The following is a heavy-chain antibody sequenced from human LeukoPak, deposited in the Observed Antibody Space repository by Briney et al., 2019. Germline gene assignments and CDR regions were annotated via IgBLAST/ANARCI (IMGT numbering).Heavy chain of an antibody. J-gene: IGHJ4*02. CDR2: IDWDDDK. CDR1: GFSLSTSGMR. CDR3: AREGSIMITFGGVIEPYYFDY. V-gene: IGHV2-70*04. Sequence: SGPTLVNPTQTLTLTCTFSGFSLSTSGMRVSCIRQPPGKALEWLARIDWDDDKFYSTSLKTRLTISKDTSKNQVVLTMTNMDPVDTATYYRAREGSIMITFGGVIEPYYFDYWGQGTLVTVSS. D-gene: IGHD3-16*02.